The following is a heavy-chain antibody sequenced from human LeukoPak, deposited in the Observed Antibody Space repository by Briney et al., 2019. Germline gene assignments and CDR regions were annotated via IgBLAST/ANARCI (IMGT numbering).Heavy chain of an antibody. CDR1: GFTFSSYS. CDR3: ARMAYYYDGSGYGPLDY. J-gene: IGHJ4*02. CDR2: INTDGSST. Sequence: GGSLRLSCAASGFTFSSYSMHWVRQAPGKGLVWVSRINTDGSSTSYADSVKGRFTISRDNSKNSLNLQMDSLRAEDTAVYYCARMAYYYDGSGYGPLDYWGQGTLVTVSS. V-gene: IGHV3-74*01. D-gene: IGHD3-22*01.